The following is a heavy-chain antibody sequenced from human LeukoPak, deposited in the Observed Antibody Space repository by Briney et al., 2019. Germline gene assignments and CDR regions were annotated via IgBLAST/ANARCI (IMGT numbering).Heavy chain of an antibody. J-gene: IGHJ3*02. V-gene: IGHV3-21*01. CDR2: ISSSSSYI. D-gene: IGHD2-15*01. Sequence: GGSLRLSCAASGFTFSSYSMNWVRQAPGKGLEWVSSISSSSSYIYYADSVKGRFTISRDNAKNSLYLQMNSLRAEDTAVYYCARGKVVVAATQAFDIWGQGTMATVSS. CDR1: GFTFSSYS. CDR3: ARGKVVVAATQAFDI.